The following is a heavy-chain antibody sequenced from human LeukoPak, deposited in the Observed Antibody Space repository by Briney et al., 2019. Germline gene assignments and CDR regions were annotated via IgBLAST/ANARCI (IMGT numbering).Heavy chain of an antibody. CDR2: IGGGGGDT. Sequence: GGSLRLSCTASGFTFSSSAMRWARQAPGKGLEWVSSIGGGGGDTYYADSVKGRFTISRDNSRNTVDLQMNSLQADDTAVYYCARSLPYFFAYWGQGTLVTVSS. CDR1: GFTFSSSA. CDR3: ARSLPYFFAY. J-gene: IGHJ4*02. V-gene: IGHV3-23*01.